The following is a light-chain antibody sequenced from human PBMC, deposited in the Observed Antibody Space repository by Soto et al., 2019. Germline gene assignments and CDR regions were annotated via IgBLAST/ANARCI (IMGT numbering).Light chain of an antibody. V-gene: IGKV1-5*01. CDR2: DPS. J-gene: IGKJ1*01. Sequence: DFQMTQSPSTLSASVGDRVTITCRASQNIRSRLAWFQQKPGKAPKPLIYDPSSLESGVPQRFSGSGSGTEFTLPISSLQTDDFSTYYCQQYHSYWTFGQGTKVE. CDR1: QNIRSR. CDR3: QQYHSYWT.